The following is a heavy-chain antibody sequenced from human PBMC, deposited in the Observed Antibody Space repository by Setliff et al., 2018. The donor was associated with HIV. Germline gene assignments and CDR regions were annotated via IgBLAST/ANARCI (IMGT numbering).Heavy chain of an antibody. CDR1: RYTFTGYY. V-gene: IGHV1-2*02. Sequence: ASVKVSCKASRYTFTGYYIHWVRQAPGEGLEWMGWINPNSGGTNYAQKFQGRVTMTRDTSISTAYMELSRLTSDDTAVYYCAKDGGEVYWGQGTLVTVSS. J-gene: IGHJ4*02. D-gene: IGHD2-21*01. CDR3: AKDGGEVY. CDR2: INPNSGGT.